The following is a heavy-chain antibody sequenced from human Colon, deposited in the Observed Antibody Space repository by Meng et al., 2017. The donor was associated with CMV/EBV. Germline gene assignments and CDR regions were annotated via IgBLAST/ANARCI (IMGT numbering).Heavy chain of an antibody. D-gene: IGHD3-22*01. CDR3: ARDNDGSSHYSQFDY. CDR1: EYTHNSDG. V-gene: IGHV3-33*01. Sequence: SEYTHNSDGIHWVRRFQGKGLEWVAVLWYDGRRKYFADSVQGRFSISRDDSKNTVYLQMNSLRAEDTAVYYCARDNDGSSHYSQFDYWGQGTLVTVSS. J-gene: IGHJ4*02. CDR2: LWYDGRRK.